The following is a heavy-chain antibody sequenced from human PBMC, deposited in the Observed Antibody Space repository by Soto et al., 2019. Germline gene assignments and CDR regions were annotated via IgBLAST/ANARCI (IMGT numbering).Heavy chain of an antibody. CDR2: IFSNDEK. V-gene: IGHV2-26*01. D-gene: IGHD2-15*01. J-gene: IGHJ6*03. Sequence: SGPTLVNPTETLTLTCTVSGFSLSNARMGVSWIRQPPGKALEWLAHIFSNDEKSYSTSLKSRLTISKDTSKSQVVLTMTNMDPVDTATYYCARMECSGGSCYPYYYYYYMDVWGKGTTVTVSS. CDR1: GFSLSNARMG. CDR3: ARMECSGGSCYPYYYYYYMDV.